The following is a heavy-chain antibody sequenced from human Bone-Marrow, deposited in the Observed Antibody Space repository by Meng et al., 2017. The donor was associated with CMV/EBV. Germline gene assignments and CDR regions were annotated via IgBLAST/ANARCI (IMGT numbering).Heavy chain of an antibody. Sequence: SETLSLTCTVSGYSISSCYYWGWIRQPPGKGLEWIGSIYHSGSTYYNPSLKSRVTISVDTSTNQFSLKLSSVTAADTAVYYCARAGFWSGYYRYYFDYWGQGTLVTVPS. V-gene: IGHV4-38-2*02. J-gene: IGHJ4*02. CDR3: ARAGFWSGYYRYYFDY. CDR1: GYSISSCYY. CDR2: IYHSGST. D-gene: IGHD3-3*01.